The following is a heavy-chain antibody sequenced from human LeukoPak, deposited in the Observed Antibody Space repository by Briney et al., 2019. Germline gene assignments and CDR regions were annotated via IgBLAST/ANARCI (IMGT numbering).Heavy chain of an antibody. CDR2: IYYSGST. Sequence: SETLSLTCTVSSGSISSSSCYWGWIRQPPGKGLEWIGSIYYSGSTYYNPSLKSRVTISVDTSKNQFSLKLSSVTAADTAVYYCARPYSSGWYYFDYWGQGTLVTVSS. CDR3: ARPYSSGWYYFDY. D-gene: IGHD6-19*01. CDR1: SGSISSSSCY. V-gene: IGHV4-39*01. J-gene: IGHJ4*02.